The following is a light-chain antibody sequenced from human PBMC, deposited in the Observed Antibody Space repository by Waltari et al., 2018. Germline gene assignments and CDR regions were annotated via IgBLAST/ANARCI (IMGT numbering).Light chain of an antibody. J-gene: IGLJ2*01. Sequence: QAVLTQPSSLSASPGASASLTCTFRSGINVGAYRIYWYQPKPGSPPQYLLRYKSDSDKGLGSGVPSRFSGSKDASANAGILLISGLQSDDEADYYCMIFHGNAWVFGGGTKLTVL. CDR1: SGINVGAYR. V-gene: IGLV5-45*02. CDR3: MIFHGNAWV. CDR2: YKSDSDK.